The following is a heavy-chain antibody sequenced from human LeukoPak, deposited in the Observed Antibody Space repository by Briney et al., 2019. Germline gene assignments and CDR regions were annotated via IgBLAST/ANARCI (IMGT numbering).Heavy chain of an antibody. D-gene: IGHD2-15*01. Sequence: PSETQSLTCAVYGGSFSGYYWSWIRQPPGKGLEWIGEINHSGSTNYNPSLKSRVTISVDTSKNQFSLKLSSVTAADTAVYYCARDLVVVVAATQYNWFDPWGQGTLVTVSS. CDR2: INHSGST. CDR3: ARDLVVVVAATQYNWFDP. J-gene: IGHJ5*02. V-gene: IGHV4-34*01. CDR1: GGSFSGYY.